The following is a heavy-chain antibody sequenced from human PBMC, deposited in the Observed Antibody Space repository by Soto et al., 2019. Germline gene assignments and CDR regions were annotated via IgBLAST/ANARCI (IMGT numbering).Heavy chain of an antibody. D-gene: IGHD3-9*01. V-gene: IGHV4-30-4*01. J-gene: IGHJ4*02. Sequence: QVQLQESGPGLVKPSQTLSLTCTVSGGSISSGDYYWTWIRQPPGKGLEWIGYIYYSGYAYYNPSIKSRITISVDTSKNQLSLKLTSVTAADTAVYFCARGGNGYHILTGFSSHYWGQGTLVTVSS. CDR3: ARGGNGYHILTGFSSHY. CDR2: IYYSGYA. CDR1: GGSISSGDYY.